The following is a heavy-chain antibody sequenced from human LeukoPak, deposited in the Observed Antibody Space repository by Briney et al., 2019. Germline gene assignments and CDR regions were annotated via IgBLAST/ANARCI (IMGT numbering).Heavy chain of an antibody. V-gene: IGHV5-51*01. CDR1: GYSFTSYW. CDR2: IYPGDSDT. J-gene: IGHJ4*02. D-gene: IGHD3-10*02. Sequence: GESLKISCKGSGYSFTSYWIGWVRQMPGKGLEWMGIIYPGDSDTRYSPFFQGQVTISADKSISTAYLQWSSLKASDTAMYYCARHSSVRGDYFDYWGQGTLVTVSS. CDR3: ARHSSVRGDYFDY.